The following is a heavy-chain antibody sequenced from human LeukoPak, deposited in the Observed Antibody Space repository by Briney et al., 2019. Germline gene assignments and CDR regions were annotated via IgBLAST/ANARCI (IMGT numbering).Heavy chain of an antibody. D-gene: IGHD6-13*01. J-gene: IGHJ4*02. CDR1: GFTFSSYV. CDR2: VIGSYT. V-gene: IGHV3-23*01. CDR3: AKESSSSRPYYFDS. Sequence: GGSLRLSCAASGFTFSSYVMSWVRQAPGEGLEWVSAVIGSYTYYADSVKGRFTISRDNSKNTLFLEMNSLRAGDTAVYYCAKESSSSRPYYFDSWGLGTLVIVSS.